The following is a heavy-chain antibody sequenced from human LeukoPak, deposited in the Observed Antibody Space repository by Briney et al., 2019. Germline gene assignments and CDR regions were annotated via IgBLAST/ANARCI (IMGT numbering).Heavy chain of an antibody. V-gene: IGHV3-23*01. CDR1: GFTFSSFD. J-gene: IGHJ1*01. CDR2: ISVSATNT. D-gene: IGHD3-22*01. CDR3: ATITSMRVVLIS. Sequence: PGGSLRLSCAASGFTFSSFDMTWVRQAPGKGLEWVSTISVSATNTYYADSVKGRFTISSDNSKNTLYLQMNSLRADDTAVYYCATITSMRVVLISWGQGTLVTVSS.